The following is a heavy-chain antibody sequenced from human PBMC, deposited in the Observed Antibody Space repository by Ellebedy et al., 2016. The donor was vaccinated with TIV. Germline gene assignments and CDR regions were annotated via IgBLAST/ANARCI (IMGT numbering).Heavy chain of an antibody. CDR3: ASHIRGWFDP. V-gene: IGHV4-39*01. Sequence: SETLSLXCAVSGDSIRSHSYYWGWIRQPPGKGLEWIGSIFYSGTTFYNPSLKSRITISVDTAKNQFSLKLRSVTAADTAVYYCASHIRGWFDPWGQGTLVTVSS. CDR2: IFYSGTT. CDR1: GDSIRSHSYY. D-gene: IGHD2-2*02. J-gene: IGHJ5*02.